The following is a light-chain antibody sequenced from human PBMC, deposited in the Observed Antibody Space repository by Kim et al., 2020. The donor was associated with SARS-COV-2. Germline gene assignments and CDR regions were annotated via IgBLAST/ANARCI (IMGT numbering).Light chain of an antibody. Sequence: AIQLTQSPYSLSASVGDTVTITCRASQGIGSALAWYQQKPGKPPKVLMYDVSDLESGVPSRFSGSGSGTDFTLTISSLQPEDFATYYCQHFYSYPPFAVVPGTKVDI. CDR2: DVS. CDR3: QHFYSYPPFA. J-gene: IGKJ3*01. CDR1: QGIGSA. V-gene: IGKV1-13*02.